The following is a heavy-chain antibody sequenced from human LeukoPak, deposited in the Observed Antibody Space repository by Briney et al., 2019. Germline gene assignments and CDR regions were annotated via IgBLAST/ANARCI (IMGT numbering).Heavy chain of an antibody. CDR2: ISSSSRTL. V-gene: IGHV3-48*02. CDR3: ARDGRPFDI. CDR1: GFTFSSYS. Sequence: GGSLSLSCAASGFTFSSYSMSWVRPAPGKGLEWVAYISSSSRTLHYADPVKGRFTISRDNAKSSLYLQMNSLRDEDTAVYYCARDGRPFDIWGQGTMGTVSS. J-gene: IGHJ3*02.